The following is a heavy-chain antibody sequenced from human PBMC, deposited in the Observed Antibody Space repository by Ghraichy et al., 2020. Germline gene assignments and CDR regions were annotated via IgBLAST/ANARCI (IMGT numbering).Heavy chain of an antibody. J-gene: IGHJ4*02. CDR3: ASFSGYGSGIYYAY. Sequence: LSLTCAASGLTFRSFGMHWVRQAPGKGLEWVTFIENDGSNKYYADSVKGRFTISRDNSKNTHYLRMNSLRAEDTAVYYCASFSGYGSGIYYAYWGQGTLVTVSS. CDR1: GLTFRSFG. V-gene: IGHV3-30*02. CDR2: IENDGSNK. D-gene: IGHD3-10*01.